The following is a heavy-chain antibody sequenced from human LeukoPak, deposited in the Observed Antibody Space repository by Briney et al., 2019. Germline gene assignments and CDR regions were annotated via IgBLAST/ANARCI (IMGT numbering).Heavy chain of an antibody. CDR1: GGSISSYY. CDR2: IFYTGST. Sequence: PSETLSLTCSVSGGSISSYYWSWIRQPPGKGLEWIGNIFYTGSTKYNPSLKSRVTISVDTSKNQISLKLSSVTAADTAMYYCARSAHYYYGGASYGVAFDVWGQGTMVTVSS. V-gene: IGHV4-59*01. D-gene: IGHD2-21*01. CDR3: ARSAHYYYGGASYGVAFDV. J-gene: IGHJ3*01.